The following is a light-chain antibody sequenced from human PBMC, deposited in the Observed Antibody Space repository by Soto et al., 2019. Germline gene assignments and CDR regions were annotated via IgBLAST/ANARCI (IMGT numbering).Light chain of an antibody. Sequence: QSALTQPASVSGSPGQSITISCTGTSRDVGGYNSVSWYQQHPGKAPKLMIYDVSKRPSGVPDRFSGSKSGNTASLTISGLQAEDEADYYCCSYAGSYPYVFGTGTKLTVL. V-gene: IGLV2-11*01. CDR1: SRDVGGYNS. CDR2: DVS. J-gene: IGLJ1*01. CDR3: CSYAGSYPYV.